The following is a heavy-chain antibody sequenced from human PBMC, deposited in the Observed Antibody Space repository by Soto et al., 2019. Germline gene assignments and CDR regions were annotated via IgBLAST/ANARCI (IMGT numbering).Heavy chain of an antibody. CDR2: IYYSGST. V-gene: IGHV4-59*01. J-gene: IGHJ4*02. Sequence: QVQLQESGPGLVKPSETLSLTCTVSGGSISSYYWSWIRQPPGKGLEWIEYIYYSGSTNYNPSLKSRVTRVIDTSKNQCSQKLSSVTAADTAVYYCARDRGGAARRFDYWGQGTLDTVSS. CDR3: ARDRGGAARRFDY. D-gene: IGHD6-6*01. CDR1: GGSISSYY.